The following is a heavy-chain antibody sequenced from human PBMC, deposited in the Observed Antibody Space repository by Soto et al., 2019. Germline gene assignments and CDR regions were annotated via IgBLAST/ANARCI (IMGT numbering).Heavy chain of an antibody. Sequence: SETLSLTCTVSGGSISSYYWSWIRQPPGKGLEWIGYIYYSGSTNCNPSLKSRVTISVDTSKNQFSLKLSSVTAADTAVYYCARGRITIFGVRYGIWGQGTMGTVSS. J-gene: IGHJ3*02. CDR3: ARGRITIFGVRYGI. CDR1: GGSISSYY. V-gene: IGHV4-59*01. CDR2: IYYSGST. D-gene: IGHD3-3*01.